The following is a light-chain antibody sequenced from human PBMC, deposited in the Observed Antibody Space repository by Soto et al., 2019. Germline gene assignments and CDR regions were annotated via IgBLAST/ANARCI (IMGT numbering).Light chain of an antibody. J-gene: IGKJ1*01. Sequence: DIQMNQSPSTLFASIGDSVTMTGRASQSINNRSAWYQQKPGKAPNVLIYDASSPESGVPSWFSGRGSAKEFILTISSLQPDDFATYHCQHYGGVWRFGQGTKV. V-gene: IGKV1-5*01. CDR1: QSINNR. CDR2: DAS. CDR3: QHYGGVWR.